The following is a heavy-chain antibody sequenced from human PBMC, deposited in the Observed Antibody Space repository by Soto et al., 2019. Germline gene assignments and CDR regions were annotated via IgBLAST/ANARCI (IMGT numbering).Heavy chain of an antibody. CDR2: ISDDGSNK. V-gene: IGHV3-30*04. D-gene: IGHD6-19*01. CDR3: ARVEQWLYITKY. J-gene: IGHJ4*02. Sequence: SGGSLRLSCAASGFTFSSFAMHWVRQAPGKGLEWVALISDDGSNKYYADSVKGRFTISRDSSKSTLYLQMNSLRGDDTAVYSCARVEQWLYITKYWGQGTLVTVSS. CDR1: GFTFSSFA.